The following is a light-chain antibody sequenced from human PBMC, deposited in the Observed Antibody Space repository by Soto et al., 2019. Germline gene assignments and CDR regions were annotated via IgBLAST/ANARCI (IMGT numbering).Light chain of an antibody. CDR3: AAWDDSLNVPVYV. J-gene: IGLJ1*01. Sequence: PPRASVSTWLMVASSCSGSSSNIGSNTVNWYQQLPGTAPKLLIYSNNQRPPGVPDRFSGSKSGTSASLAISGLQSEDEADFYCAAWDDSLNVPVYVFGTGTKVTVL. V-gene: IGLV1-44*01. CDR1: SSNIGSNT. CDR2: SNN.